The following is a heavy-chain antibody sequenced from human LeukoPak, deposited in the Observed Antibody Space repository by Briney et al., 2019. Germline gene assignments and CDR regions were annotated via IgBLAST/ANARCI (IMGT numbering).Heavy chain of an antibody. CDR3: ARESEMVVYDY. J-gene: IGHJ4*02. CDR2: ISYDGSNK. D-gene: IGHD2-15*01. V-gene: IGHV3-30-3*01. CDR1: GFTFSSYA. Sequence: GRSLRLSCAASGFTFSSYAMHWVRQAPGKGLEWVAVISYDGSNKYYADSVKGRFTISRDNSKNTLYLQMNSLRAEDTAVNYCARESEMVVYDYWGQGTLVTVSS.